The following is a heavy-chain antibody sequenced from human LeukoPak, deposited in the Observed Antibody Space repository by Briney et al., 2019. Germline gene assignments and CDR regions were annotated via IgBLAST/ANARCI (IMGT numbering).Heavy chain of an antibody. D-gene: IGHD1-26*01. CDR3: ARELHSGSYYFDY. Sequence: GSLRLSCAASGFTFSSYSMNWVRQAPGKGLEWIGSLYHSGSTYYNPSLKSRVTTSVDTSKNRFSLKLTSVTAADTAVYYCARELHSGSYYFDYWGQGTLVTVSS. J-gene: IGHJ4*02. V-gene: IGHV4-38-2*02. CDR1: GFTFSSYS. CDR2: LYHSGST.